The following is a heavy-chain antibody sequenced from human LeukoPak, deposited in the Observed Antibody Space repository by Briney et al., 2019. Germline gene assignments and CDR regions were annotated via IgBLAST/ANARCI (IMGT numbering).Heavy chain of an antibody. D-gene: IGHD1-26*01. J-gene: IGHJ4*02. CDR3: ARGPVVPTIPFDY. CDR2: IYDSGSI. V-gene: IGHV4-59*01. Sequence: PSETLSLTCTVSGRPISRYYWSWLREPPGGGLEWVGYIYDSGSINYTPSLKSRVTMSVATSKNQCTLTLSSVTAADTAVDYCARGPVVPTIPFDYWGQGTPVTASS. CDR1: GRPISRYY.